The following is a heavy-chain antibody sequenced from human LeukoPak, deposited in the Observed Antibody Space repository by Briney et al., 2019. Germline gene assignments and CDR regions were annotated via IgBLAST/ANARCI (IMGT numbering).Heavy chain of an antibody. V-gene: IGHV4-4*09. D-gene: IGHD6-19*01. J-gene: IGHJ6*02. Sequence: SETLSLTCTVSGDSMSYDYWSWVRQTPGMRLEWLGYIYTSGSTRYNPSLKSRVTISLDTSKQQFSLRLTSVSAADTAAYYCARLSGPSGGPVSFFGLDVWGQGTTVAVSS. CDR3: ARLSGPSGGPVSFFGLDV. CDR1: GDSMSYDY. CDR2: IYTSGST.